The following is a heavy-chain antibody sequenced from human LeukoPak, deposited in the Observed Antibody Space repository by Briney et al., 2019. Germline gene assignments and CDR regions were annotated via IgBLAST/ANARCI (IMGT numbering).Heavy chain of an antibody. CDR1: GYTFSSYE. CDR2: LNADGNSI. Sequence: SCKASGYTFSSYEMHWVRQAPGKGLVWVSRLNADGNSITYADSVRGRFTISRDNAKNTVHLQMNSLRVEDTAIYFCAGAYSAYDPFDYWGQGILVTVSS. D-gene: IGHD5-12*01. CDR3: AGAYSAYDPFDY. V-gene: IGHV3-74*01. J-gene: IGHJ4*02.